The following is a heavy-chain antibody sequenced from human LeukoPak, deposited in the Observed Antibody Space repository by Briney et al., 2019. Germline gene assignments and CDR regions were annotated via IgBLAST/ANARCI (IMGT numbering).Heavy chain of an antibody. J-gene: IGHJ4*02. CDR3: ASSTAYYSNYWGDFDY. CDR2: ISAYNGNT. CDR1: GYTFTSYG. D-gene: IGHD2/OR15-2a*01. Sequence: ASVKVSCKASGYTFTSYGISWVRQAPGQGLEWMGWISAYNGNTNYAQKLKGRVTMTTDTSTSTAYMELRSLRSDDTAVYYCASSTAYYSNYWGDFDYWGQGTLVTVSS. V-gene: IGHV1-18*01.